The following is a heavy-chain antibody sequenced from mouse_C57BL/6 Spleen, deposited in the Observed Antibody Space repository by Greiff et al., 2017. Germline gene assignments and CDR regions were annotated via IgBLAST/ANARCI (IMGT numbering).Heavy chain of an antibody. CDR3: AILPLY. D-gene: IGHD1-1*01. J-gene: IGHJ4*01. V-gene: IGHV1-72*01. CDR1: GYTFTSYW. Sequence: QVQLQQPGAELVKPGASVKLSCKASGYTFTSYWMHLVKQRPGRGLALIGRIDPNSGGTKYNEKFKSKATLTVDKPSSTAYMQLSSLTSEDSAVYYCAILPLYWGQGTSVTVSS. CDR2: IDPNSGGT.